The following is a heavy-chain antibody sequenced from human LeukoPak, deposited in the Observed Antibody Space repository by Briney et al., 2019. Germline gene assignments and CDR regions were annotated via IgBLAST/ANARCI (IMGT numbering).Heavy chain of an antibody. CDR2: IYYSGST. D-gene: IGHD2-15*01. CDR3: ARRSLGFCSGDSCSNFDS. CDR1: GDSISSSSYY. V-gene: IGHV4-39*01. J-gene: IGHJ4*02. Sequence: SETLSLTCTDSGDSISSSSYYWGWIRQPPGKGLEWIGSIYYSGSTFYNPSRKSRVTISVDRSKRQFSLKLRSVTAADTAVYYCARRSLGFCSGDSCSNFDSWGQGTLVTVSS.